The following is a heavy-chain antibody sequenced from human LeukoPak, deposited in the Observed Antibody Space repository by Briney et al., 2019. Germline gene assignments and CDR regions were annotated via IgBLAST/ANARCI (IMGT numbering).Heavy chain of an antibody. Sequence: ASVKVSCKASGYTFTGYYMHWVRQAPGQGLEWMGWINPNSGGTNYAQKFQGRVTMTRDTSISTAYMGLSRLRSDDTAVYYCARGDRRRFLEWLSPIGYWGQGTLVTVSS. CDR2: INPNSGGT. CDR3: ARGDRRRFLEWLSPIGY. J-gene: IGHJ4*02. V-gene: IGHV1-2*02. D-gene: IGHD3-3*01. CDR1: GYTFTGYY.